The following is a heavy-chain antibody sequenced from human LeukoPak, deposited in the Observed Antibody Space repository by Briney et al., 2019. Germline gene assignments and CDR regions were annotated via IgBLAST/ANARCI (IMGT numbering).Heavy chain of an antibody. Sequence: PSETLSLTCTVSGGSISSSSYYWGWIRQPPGQGLEWIGSIYYSGSTYYNPSLKSRVTISVDTSKNQFSLKLSSVTAADTAVYYCARLGRLGESVGYWGQGTLVTVSS. CDR1: GGSISSSSYY. V-gene: IGHV4-39*01. CDR3: ARLGRLGESVGY. D-gene: IGHD3-16*01. J-gene: IGHJ4*02. CDR2: IYYSGST.